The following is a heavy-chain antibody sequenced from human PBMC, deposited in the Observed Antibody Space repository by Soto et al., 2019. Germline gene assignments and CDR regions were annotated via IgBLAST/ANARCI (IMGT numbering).Heavy chain of an antibody. CDR2: IYFSEST. V-gene: IGHV4-30-4*01. Sequence: PSEAQSLTCNASSASISSGDYYWSWIRQPPGKGLEWIGYIYFSESTSYNPSLKSRVTISGDKSKNQFSLRLTSVTAADTAVYYCGILDMISFGGVIGPSDAFASWAHVKLVP. D-gene: IGHD3-16*02. CDR1: SASISSGDYY. J-gene: IGHJ3*02. CDR3: GILDMISFGGVIGPSDAFAS.